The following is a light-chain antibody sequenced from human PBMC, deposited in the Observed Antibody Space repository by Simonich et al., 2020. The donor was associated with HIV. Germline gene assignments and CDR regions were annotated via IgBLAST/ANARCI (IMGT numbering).Light chain of an antibody. J-gene: IGKJ1*01. CDR2: WAS. CDR1: RNVLYSSNNKNY. V-gene: IGKV4-1*01. Sequence: DIVMTQSPDSLAVSLGERATINCKSSRNVLYSSNNKNYLAWYQQRPGQPPKLLINWASTRESGVPDRFSASGSGTDFTLTISSLQAEDVALYYCQQYYSTPPTFGQGTKVEIK. CDR3: QQYYSTPPT.